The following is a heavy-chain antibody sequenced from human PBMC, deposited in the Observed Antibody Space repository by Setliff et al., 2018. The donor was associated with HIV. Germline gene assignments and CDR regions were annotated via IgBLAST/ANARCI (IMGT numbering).Heavy chain of an antibody. J-gene: IGHJ4*02. CDR3: AEGGGSCCFDY. Sequence: GGSLRLSCAASGFTFSSYGMHWVRQGPGKGLEWVAFIRYDGRNKYYRDSVRGRFTISRDNSKNTLYLQMNSLRAEDTALYYCAEGGGSCCFDYWGQGTLVTVSS. CDR1: GFTFSSYG. CDR2: IRYDGRNK. D-gene: IGHD2-15*01. V-gene: IGHV3-30*02.